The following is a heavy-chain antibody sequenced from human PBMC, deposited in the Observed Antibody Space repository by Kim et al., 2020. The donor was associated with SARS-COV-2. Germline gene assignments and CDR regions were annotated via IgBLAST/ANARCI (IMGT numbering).Heavy chain of an antibody. V-gene: IGHV3-21*01. CDR2: ISSSSSYI. D-gene: IGHD2-15*01. J-gene: IGHJ4*02. CDR3: ARDSGYCSGGSCYSPFALYDY. CDR1: GFTFSSYS. Sequence: GGSLRLSCAASGFTFSSYSMNWVRQAPGKGLEWVSSISSSSSYIYYADSVKGRFTISRDNAKNSLYLQMNSLRAEDTAVYYCARDSGYCSGGSCYSPFALYDYWGQGTLVTVSS.